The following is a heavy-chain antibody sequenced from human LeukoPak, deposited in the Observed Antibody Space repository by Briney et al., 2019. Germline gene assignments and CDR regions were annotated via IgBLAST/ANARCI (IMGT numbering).Heavy chain of an antibody. CDR3: ARSKDRSWPFDS. D-gene: IGHD4-11*01. CDR2: ISGSGVTT. CDR1: GFTFSKLA. J-gene: IGHJ4*02. V-gene: IGHV3-23*01. Sequence: PGGSLRLSCAASGFTFSKLAMSWVRQAPGKGLEWVSSISGSGVTTYYADSLKGRFTISRDDAANSMYLQMSSLRPDDTAVYFCARSKDRSWPFDSWGQGTLVAVSS.